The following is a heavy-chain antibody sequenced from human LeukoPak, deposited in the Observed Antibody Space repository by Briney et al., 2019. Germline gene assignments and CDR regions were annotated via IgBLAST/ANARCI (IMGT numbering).Heavy chain of an antibody. Sequence: SQTLSLTCAVSGGSISSDSYYWGWIRQHPGKGLEWIGSIYYSGSTYYNPSLKSRLTISKDASKNQFSLKLSSVTATDTAVYFCASSRNVDQFDIWGQGTMVTVSS. J-gene: IGHJ3*02. V-gene: IGHV4-31*11. CDR1: GGSISSDSYY. CDR3: ASSRNVDQFDI. CDR2: IYYSGST. D-gene: IGHD3/OR15-3a*01.